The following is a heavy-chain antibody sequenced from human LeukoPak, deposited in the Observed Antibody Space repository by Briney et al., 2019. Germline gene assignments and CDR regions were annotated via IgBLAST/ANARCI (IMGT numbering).Heavy chain of an antibody. CDR1: GYTFTSYA. J-gene: IGHJ4*02. Sequence: ASVKVSCKASGYTFTSYAMHWVRQAPGQRLEWMGWINAGNGNTEYSQKFQGRVTITRDTSASTAYMELSSLRSEDTAVYYCARDFPNYYDSSGYDYWGQGTLVTVSS. CDR3: ARDFPNYYDSSGYDY. V-gene: IGHV1-3*01. D-gene: IGHD3-22*01. CDR2: INAGNGNT.